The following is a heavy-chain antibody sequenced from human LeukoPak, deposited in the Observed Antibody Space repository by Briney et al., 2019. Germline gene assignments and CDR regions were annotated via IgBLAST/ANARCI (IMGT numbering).Heavy chain of an antibody. CDR2: IWYDGSNK. D-gene: IGHD3-22*01. CDR3: AKDGHSSGYWPSDY. J-gene: IGHJ4*02. CDR1: GFTFSSYG. Sequence: PGGSLRLSCAASGFTFSSYGMHWVRQAPGRGLEWVAVIWYDGSNKYYADSVKGRFTISRDNFKNTLYLQMNSLRAEDTAVYYCAKDGHSSGYWPSDYWGQGTLVTVSS. V-gene: IGHV3-33*06.